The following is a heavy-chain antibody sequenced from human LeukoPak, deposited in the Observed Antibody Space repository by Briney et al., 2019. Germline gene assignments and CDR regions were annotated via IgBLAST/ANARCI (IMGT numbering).Heavy chain of an antibody. J-gene: IGHJ5*02. Sequence: SETLSLTCTVSGGSISSSSYYWGWIRQPPGKGLEWIGSIYYSGSPYYNPSLKSRVPISVDTSKNQFSLKLSSVTAADTAVYYCARTHYSSSSNWFDPWGQGTLVTVSS. CDR2: IYYSGSP. V-gene: IGHV4-39*07. D-gene: IGHD6-6*01. CDR3: ARTHYSSSSNWFDP. CDR1: GGSISSSSYY.